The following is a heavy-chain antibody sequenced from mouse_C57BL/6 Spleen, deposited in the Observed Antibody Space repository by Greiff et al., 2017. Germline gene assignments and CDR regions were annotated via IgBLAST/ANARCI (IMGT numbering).Heavy chain of an antibody. CDR1: GFNIKDYY. CDR2: IDPEDGET. CDR3: ASITTVVAGEAMDY. J-gene: IGHJ4*01. D-gene: IGHD1-1*01. Sequence: EVQLVESGAELVKPGASVKLSCTASGFNIKDYYMHWVKQRTEQGLEWIGRIDPEDGETKYAPKFQGKATITADTSSNTAYLQLSSLTSEDTAVYYCASITTVVAGEAMDYWGQGTSVTVSS. V-gene: IGHV14-2*01.